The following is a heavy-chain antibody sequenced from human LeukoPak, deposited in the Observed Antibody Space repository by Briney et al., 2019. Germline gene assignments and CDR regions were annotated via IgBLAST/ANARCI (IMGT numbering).Heavy chain of an antibody. Sequence: GGSLRLSCAASGFTFSSYAMSWVRQAPGKGLEWVSAISGSGGSTYYADSVKGRFTISRDNSKNTLYLQMNSLRAEDTAVYYCPVYYYDSSGYYGLDYWGQGTLVTVSS. CDR3: PVYYYDSSGYYGLDY. V-gene: IGHV3-23*01. CDR2: ISGSGGST. CDR1: GFTFSSYA. J-gene: IGHJ4*02. D-gene: IGHD3-22*01.